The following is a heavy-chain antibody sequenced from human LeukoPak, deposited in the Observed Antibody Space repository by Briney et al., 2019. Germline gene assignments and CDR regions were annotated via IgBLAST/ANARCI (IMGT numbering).Heavy chain of an antibody. D-gene: IGHD1-14*01. Sequence: TSETLSLTCTVSDYSITSGYYWGWIRQPPGKGLVWIGSIYHSGSAYNNPSLKSRVTMSVDTSKNQFSLKLSSVTAADTAVYYCARERRREPFDYWGQGTLVTVSS. CDR2: IYHSGSA. CDR1: DYSITSGYY. CDR3: ARERRREPFDY. V-gene: IGHV4-38-2*02. J-gene: IGHJ4*02.